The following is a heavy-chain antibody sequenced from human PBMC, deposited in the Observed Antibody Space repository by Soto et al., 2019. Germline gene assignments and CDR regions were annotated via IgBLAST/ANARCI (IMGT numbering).Heavy chain of an antibody. J-gene: IGHJ6*02. CDR3: ARAPHYYGMDV. CDR2: ISSSGSTI. V-gene: IGHV3-48*03. CDR1: GFTFSSYE. Sequence: PVVSRILSCAASGFTFSSYEMNWVRQAPGKGLEWVSYISSSGSTIYYADSVKGRFTISRDNAKNSLYLQMNSLRAEDTAVYYCARAPHYYGMDVWGQGTTVTVSS.